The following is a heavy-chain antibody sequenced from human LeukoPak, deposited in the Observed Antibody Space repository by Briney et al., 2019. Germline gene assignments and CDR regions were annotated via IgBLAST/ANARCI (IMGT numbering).Heavy chain of an antibody. Sequence: GESLKISCKGSGYNFGTRWVAWVRQMPGKGLEWMGIIYPDDSDARYSPSFQGQVTISADKSINTAYLQWSSLKASDTAIYFCARGAYGSGSYYNYYGMDVWGQGTTVTVSS. CDR3: ARGAYGSGSYYNYYGMDV. CDR2: IYPDDSDA. V-gene: IGHV5-51*01. J-gene: IGHJ6*02. D-gene: IGHD3-10*01. CDR1: GYNFGTRW.